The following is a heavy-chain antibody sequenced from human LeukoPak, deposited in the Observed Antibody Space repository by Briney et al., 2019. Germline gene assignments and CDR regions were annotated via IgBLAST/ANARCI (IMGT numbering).Heavy chain of an antibody. CDR3: ARALYFRRFDY. J-gene: IGHJ4*02. D-gene: IGHD2-2*02. CDR2: IYSGGST. Sequence: PGGSLTLSCAASGFTVSSNHMSWVRQPPGKGLEWVSVIYSGGSTYYTASVKGRVTISRDNSKNQLYLQMNSLSAEDTAVYYCARALYFRRFDYWGQGTLVTVSS. CDR1: GFTVSSNH. V-gene: IGHV3-53*03.